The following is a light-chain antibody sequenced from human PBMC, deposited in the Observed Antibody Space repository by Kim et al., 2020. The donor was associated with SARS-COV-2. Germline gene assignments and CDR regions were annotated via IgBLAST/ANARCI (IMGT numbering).Light chain of an antibody. CDR1: NIGSKS. J-gene: IGLJ3*02. V-gene: IGLV3-21*04. CDR3: QVWDSSSDHRV. CDR2: YDS. Sequence: APGKTARITCRRNNIGSKSLHWYQQKPGQAPVLVIYYDSDRPSGIPERFSGSNSGNTATLTISRVEAGDEADYYCQVWDSSSDHRVFGGGTQLTVL.